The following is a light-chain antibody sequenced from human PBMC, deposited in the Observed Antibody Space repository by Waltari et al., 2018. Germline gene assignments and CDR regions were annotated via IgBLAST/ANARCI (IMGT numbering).Light chain of an antibody. Sequence: YDVQWYQQLPGTAPKLLIYANRNRPSGVPDRFSSSKSGSSASLAITGLRAGDDADYYCQSFDNSLGVAVFGGGTKLTVL. CDR1: YD. CDR3: QSFDNSLGVAV. CDR2: ANR. J-gene: IGLJ2*01. V-gene: IGLV1-40*01.